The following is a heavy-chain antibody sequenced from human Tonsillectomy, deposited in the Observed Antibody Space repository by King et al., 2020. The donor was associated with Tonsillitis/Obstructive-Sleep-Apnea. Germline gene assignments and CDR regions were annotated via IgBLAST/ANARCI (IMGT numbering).Heavy chain of an antibody. V-gene: IGHV3-11*06. CDR2: ISSSSSYT. Sequence: VQLVESGGGLVKPGGSLRLSCAASGFTFSDYYMSWIRQAPGKGLEGVSYISSSSSYTNYADSVKGRYTISRDNAKNSLYLQMNSLRAEDTAVYYCARDQGYCSGGSCFDPWGQGTLVTVSS. D-gene: IGHD2-15*01. CDR3: ARDQGYCSGGSCFDP. CDR1: GFTFSDYY. J-gene: IGHJ5*02.